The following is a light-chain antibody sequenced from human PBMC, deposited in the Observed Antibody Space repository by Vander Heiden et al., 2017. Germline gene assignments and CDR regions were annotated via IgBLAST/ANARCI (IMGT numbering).Light chain of an antibody. CDR1: NLGNQS. J-gene: IGLJ2*01. Sequence: SYDLTQPPPVSVSPGQTASISCSGDNLGNQSVSWYQQKPGQSPVVVIYEDSKRPSGIPERFSGSNSGNTAALTISGTQAMDEADYYCQAWDSITNVVFGGGTKLTVL. CDR3: QAWDSITNVV. V-gene: IGLV3-1*01. CDR2: EDS.